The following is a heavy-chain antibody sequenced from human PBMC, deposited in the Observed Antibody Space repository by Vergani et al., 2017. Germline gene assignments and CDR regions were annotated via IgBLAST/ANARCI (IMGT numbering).Heavy chain of an antibody. CDR1: GFTFSGSA. Sequence: EVHLEESGGGLVQPGGSLRLSCAASGFTFSGSAMHWVRQASGKGLEWVGRIRNKANNYATTYAASVKGRFTISRDDSKKTAYLQMNSLKTEDAAVYYCTDFDYWGPGTLVTVSS. CDR2: IRNKANNYAT. CDR3: TDFDY. V-gene: IGHV3-73*01. J-gene: IGHJ4*02.